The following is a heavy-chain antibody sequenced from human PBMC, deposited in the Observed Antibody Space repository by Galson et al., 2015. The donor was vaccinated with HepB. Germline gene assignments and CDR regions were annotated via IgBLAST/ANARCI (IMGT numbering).Heavy chain of an antibody. J-gene: IGHJ4*02. CDR3: ARDRDYRFDF. CDR1: GYTFTSNG. D-gene: IGHD4/OR15-4a*01. V-gene: IGHV1-18*04. CDR2: ISSYGGNT. Sequence: SVKVSCKASGYTFTSNGISWVRQTPRQGLEWLGWISSYGGNTNYAQKYQGRITLTRDTSTNTAYLELRSLRSDDTAVYYCARDRDYRFDFWGQGTLVTVSS.